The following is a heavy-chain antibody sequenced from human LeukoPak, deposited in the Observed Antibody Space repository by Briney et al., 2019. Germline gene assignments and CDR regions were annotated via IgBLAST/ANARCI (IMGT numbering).Heavy chain of an antibody. Sequence: GGSLRLSCAASGFTFSSYAMSWVRQAPGKGLEWVSTISGSGGSTYYADSVKGRFTISRDNSRITLYLQMNTLRAEDTAVYYCAKDRAAPATPYNWFDPWGQGTLVTVSS. CDR2: ISGSGGST. CDR3: AKDRAAPATPYNWFDP. D-gene: IGHD6-13*01. CDR1: GFTFSSYA. V-gene: IGHV3-23*01. J-gene: IGHJ5*02.